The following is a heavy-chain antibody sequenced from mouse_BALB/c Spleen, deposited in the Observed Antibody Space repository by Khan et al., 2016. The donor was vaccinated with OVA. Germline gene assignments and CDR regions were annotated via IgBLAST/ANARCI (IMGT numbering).Heavy chain of an antibody. CDR3: GRTDYYGSSYYFDY. Sequence: VQLKQSGPELVKPGASVKVSCKASGYSFTDYNIFWVKQSHGKSLEWIGYIDPYNGGTSYNQKFEGKATLTVDKSSSTAFMHLSSLTSEDSAVFYCGRTDYYGSSYYFDYWGQGTTLTVSS. J-gene: IGHJ2*01. CDR2: IDPYNGGT. D-gene: IGHD1-1*01. CDR1: GYSFTDYN. V-gene: IGHV1S135*01.